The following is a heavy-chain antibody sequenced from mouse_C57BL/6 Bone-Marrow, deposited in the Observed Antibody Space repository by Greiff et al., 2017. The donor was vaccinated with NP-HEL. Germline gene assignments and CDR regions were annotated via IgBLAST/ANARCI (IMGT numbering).Heavy chain of an antibody. J-gene: IGHJ3*01. CDR1: GYTFTDYD. CDR3: ATYESGSRYVWFAG. D-gene: IGHD1-1*01. CDR2: IDPENGDT. Sequence: EVQLQQSGAELVRPGASVKLSCTASGYTFTDYDMHWVKQRPGQGLEWIGYIDPENGDTEYNSKFQGKATMTADTSSSTAYLQLSSLTSEDSAVYYCATYESGSRYVWFAGWGQGALVTVSA. V-gene: IGHV14-4*01.